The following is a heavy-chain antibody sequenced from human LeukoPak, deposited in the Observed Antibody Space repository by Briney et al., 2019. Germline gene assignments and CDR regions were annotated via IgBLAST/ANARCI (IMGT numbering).Heavy chain of an antibody. J-gene: IGHJ4*02. D-gene: IGHD3-10*01. V-gene: IGHV1-24*01. CDR1: GYTLTELS. CDR2: FDPEDGET. CDR3: ATTGGGSGTTGYYFDY. Sequence: ASVKVSCKVSGYTLTELSMHWVRQAPGRGLEWMGGFDPEDGETIYAQKFQGRVTMTEDTSTDTAYMELSSLRSEDTAVYYCATTGGGSGTTGYYFDYWGQGTLVTVSS.